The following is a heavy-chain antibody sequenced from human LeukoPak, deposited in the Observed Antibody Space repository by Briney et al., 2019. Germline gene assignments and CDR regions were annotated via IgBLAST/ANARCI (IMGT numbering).Heavy chain of an antibody. CDR2: IIPIFGTA. Sequence: ASVKVSCKASGGTFSSYAISWVRQAPGQGLEWMGGIIPIFGTANYAQKFQGRVTITADKSTSTAYMELSSLRSDDTAVYYCARTHCSSTSCFISSYGMDVWGKGTTVTVSS. CDR1: GGTFSSYA. D-gene: IGHD2-2*01. J-gene: IGHJ6*04. CDR3: ARTHCSSTSCFISSYGMDV. V-gene: IGHV1-69*06.